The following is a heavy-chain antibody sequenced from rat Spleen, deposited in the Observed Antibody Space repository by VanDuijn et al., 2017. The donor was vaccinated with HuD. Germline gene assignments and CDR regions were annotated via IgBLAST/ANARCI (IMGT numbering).Heavy chain of an antibody. CDR2: ISYEGSRT. CDR3: TTENYWFAY. V-gene: IGHV5-22*01. Sequence: EVQLVESGGGLVQPGRSLELSCAASGFTFSDYYMAWVRQAPKKGLVWVASISYEGSRTYYGDSVKGRFTISRDNTKSTLYLQMNSLRSEDTATYYCTTENYWFAYWGQGTLVTVSS. D-gene: IGHD1-10*01. J-gene: IGHJ3*01. CDR1: GFTFSDYY.